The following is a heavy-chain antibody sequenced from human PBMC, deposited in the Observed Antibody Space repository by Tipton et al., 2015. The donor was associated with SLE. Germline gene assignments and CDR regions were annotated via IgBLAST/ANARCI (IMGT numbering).Heavy chain of an antibody. J-gene: IGHJ5*02. CDR2: ISGSGGST. V-gene: IGHV3-23*01. CDR3: AKKAYRQQLGRGWFDP. CDR1: GFTFSSYA. D-gene: IGHD6-13*01. Sequence: SLRLSCAASGFTFSSYAMSWVRQAPGKGLEWVSAISGSGGSTYYADSVKGRFTISRDNSKNTLYLQMNSLRAEDTAVYYCAKKAYRQQLGRGWFDPWGQGTLVTVSS.